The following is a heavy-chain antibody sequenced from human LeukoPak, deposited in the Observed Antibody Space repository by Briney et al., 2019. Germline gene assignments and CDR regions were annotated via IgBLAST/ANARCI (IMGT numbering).Heavy chain of an antibody. J-gene: IGHJ4*02. D-gene: IGHD2-15*01. CDR2: ISSSSSYI. CDR1: GFTFSSYS. CDR3: ARDLAPGGSGGSCYGY. V-gene: IGHV3-21*01. Sequence: GGSLRLSCAASGFTFSSYSMNWVRQAPGRGLEWVSSISSSSSYIYYADSVKGRFTISRDNAKNSLYLQMNSLRAEDTAVYYCARDLAPGGSGGSCYGYWGQGTLVTVSS.